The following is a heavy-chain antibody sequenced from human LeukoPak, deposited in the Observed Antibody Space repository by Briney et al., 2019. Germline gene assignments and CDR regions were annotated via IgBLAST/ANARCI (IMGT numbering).Heavy chain of an antibody. J-gene: IGHJ3*02. CDR3: ARVSRTYLPTTSGYLGGLYAFDI. CDR1: GLSDSILW. Sequence: GGSLRLSRAGSGLSDSILWISWVREAPGRGLEWGANIKEDGSEKNYVDSVRGRFTLSRENGNNSLHLEINSLRADDTAVYYCARVSRTYLPTTSGYLGGLYAFDIWGQGTMVTVSS. V-gene: IGHV3-7*01. CDR2: IKEDGSEK. D-gene: IGHD3-22*01.